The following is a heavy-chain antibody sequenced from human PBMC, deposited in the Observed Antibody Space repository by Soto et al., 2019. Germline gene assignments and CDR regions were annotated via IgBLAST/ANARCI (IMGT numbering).Heavy chain of an antibody. CDR1: GYSFTSYW. V-gene: IGHV5-51*01. CDR2: IYPGDSDT. D-gene: IGHD2-2*01. CDR3: ARRYCSSTSCSFTGMDV. J-gene: IGHJ6*02. Sequence: PGESLKISCKGSGYSFTSYWIGWVRQMPGKGLEWMGIIYPGDSDTRYSPSFQGQGPISADKSISTAYLQWSSLKASGTARYYCARRYCSSTSCSFTGMDVWGQGTTVTVSS.